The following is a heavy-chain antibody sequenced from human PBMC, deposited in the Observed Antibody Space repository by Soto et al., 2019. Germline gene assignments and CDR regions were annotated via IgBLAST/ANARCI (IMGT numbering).Heavy chain of an antibody. Sequence: SETLSLTCTVSGGSISSSSYYWGWIRQPPGKGLEWIGSIYYSGSTYYNPSLKSRVTISVDTSKNQFSLKLSSVTAADTAVYYCARSRGTESWYWFDPWGQGTQVTVSS. CDR2: IYYSGST. CDR3: ARSRGTESWYWFDP. V-gene: IGHV4-39*01. J-gene: IGHJ5*02. CDR1: GGSISSSSYY. D-gene: IGHD3-16*01.